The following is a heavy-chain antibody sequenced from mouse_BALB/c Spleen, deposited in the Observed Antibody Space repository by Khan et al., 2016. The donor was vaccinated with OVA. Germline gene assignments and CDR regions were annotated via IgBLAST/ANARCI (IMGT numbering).Heavy chain of an antibody. CDR3: ARSVTITTVVATDVDY. V-gene: IGHV3-2*02. J-gene: IGHJ2*01. CDR2: ISYSGRT. Sequence: VQLKQSGPGLVKPSQSLSLTCTVTGYSITSDYAWNWIRQFPGNKLEWVGYISYSGRTSYNPSLKSRISITRATSKNQFFLPLSSVTTEDTATYYCARSVTITTVVATDVDYWGQGTTLTVSS. CDR1: GYSITSDYA. D-gene: IGHD1-1*01.